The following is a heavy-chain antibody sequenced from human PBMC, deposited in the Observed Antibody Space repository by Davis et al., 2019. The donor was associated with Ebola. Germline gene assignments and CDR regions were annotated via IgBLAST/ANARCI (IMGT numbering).Heavy chain of an antibody. CDR2: ISSSSSTI. V-gene: IGHV3-48*02. Sequence: GGSLRLSCAASGFTFSSYSMNWVRQAPGKGLEWVSYISSSSSTIYYADSVKGRFTISRDNAKNSLYLQMNSLRDEDTAVYYCSRELVAYYYYGMDVWGQGTTVTVSS. CDR3: SRELVAYYYYGMDV. J-gene: IGHJ6*02. CDR1: GFTFSSYS. D-gene: IGHD3-10*01.